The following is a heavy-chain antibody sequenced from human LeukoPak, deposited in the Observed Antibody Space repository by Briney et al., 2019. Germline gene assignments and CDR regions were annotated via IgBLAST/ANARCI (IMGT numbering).Heavy chain of an antibody. V-gene: IGHV3-30*18. Sequence: GGSLRLSWAASGFTFSSYGMHWVRQAPGKGLEWVAVISYDGSNKYYADSVKGRFTISRDNSKNTLYLQMNSLRAEDTAVYYCAKDHGGSYYLTCYFDYWGQGTLVTVSS. CDR3: AKDHGGSYYLTCYFDY. D-gene: IGHD1-26*01. CDR2: ISYDGSNK. CDR1: GFTFSSYG. J-gene: IGHJ4*02.